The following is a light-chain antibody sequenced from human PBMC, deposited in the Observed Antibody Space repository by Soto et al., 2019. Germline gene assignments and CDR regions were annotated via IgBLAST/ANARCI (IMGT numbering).Light chain of an antibody. J-gene: IGKJ1*01. CDR2: GAS. V-gene: IGKV3-15*01. CDR3: QQYNNWPQT. CDR1: QSVSSN. Sequence: IGMTQSPATLSVSPGERATLHCRASQSVSSNLAWYQQKPGQAPRLLIYGASTRATGIPARFSGSGSGTEFTLTISSLQSEDFAVYYCQQYNNWPQTFGQGTKVDIK.